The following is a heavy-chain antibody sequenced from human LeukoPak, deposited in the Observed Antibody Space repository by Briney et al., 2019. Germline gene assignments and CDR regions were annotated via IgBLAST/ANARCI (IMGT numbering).Heavy chain of an antibody. D-gene: IGHD3-22*01. CDR3: ARLTDYYDSSGYYRNYNWFDP. Sequence: GESLKISCKGSGYSFINYWIAWVRPMPGKGLAWMGIIYPGDSDTKYSPSFQGQVTISADKSINTAYLQWSSLTASDTAMYYCARLTDYYDSSGYYRNYNWFDPWGQGTLVTVSS. J-gene: IGHJ5*02. CDR1: GYSFINYW. V-gene: IGHV5-51*01. CDR2: IYPGDSDT.